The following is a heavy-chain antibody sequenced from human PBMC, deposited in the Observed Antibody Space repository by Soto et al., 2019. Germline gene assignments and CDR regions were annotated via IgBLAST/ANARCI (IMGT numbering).Heavy chain of an antibody. CDR1: AFIFSDHS. D-gene: IGHD4-4*01. CDR3: ARDQRYLRQGYSDY. J-gene: IGHJ4*02. Sequence: EVQLVESGGGLVKPGGSLRLSCVGSAFIFSDHSMNWVRQAPGKGLEWVTSIGDTGTFIYYADSVKGRFTISRDNAKNSRFLQMDSLRPEDTAVYYCARDQRYLRQGYSDYWGQGTLDTVSS. CDR2: IGDTGTFI. V-gene: IGHV3-21*01.